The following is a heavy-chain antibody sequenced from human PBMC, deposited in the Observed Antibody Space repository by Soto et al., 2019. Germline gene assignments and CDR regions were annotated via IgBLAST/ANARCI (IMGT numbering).Heavy chain of an antibody. CDR1: GFTFSNYG. CDR3: EGRDDPFHV. Sequence: QVPLVESGGGVVQPGTSLRLSCVATGFTFSNYGIHWVRQAPGRGLEWVAVIWHDGSQKYLADSVRGRFTISRDNSKNTVYLQMNSLRAEDTAVYYCEGRDDPFHVWGQGTMVTVSS. CDR2: IWHDGSQK. V-gene: IGHV3-33*01. J-gene: IGHJ3*01.